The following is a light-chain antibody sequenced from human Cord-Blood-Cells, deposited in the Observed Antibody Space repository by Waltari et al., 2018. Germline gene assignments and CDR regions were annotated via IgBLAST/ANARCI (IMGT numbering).Light chain of an antibody. Sequence: QSALTQPPSASGSPGQSVTISCTRTSSDVGGSTYASWYQQHPGKAPKLMIYEVSKRPSGVPDRFSGSKSGNTASLTVSGLQAEDEADYYCSSYAGSNNLVFGGGTKLTVL. CDR2: EVS. J-gene: IGLJ2*01. CDR1: SSDVGGSTY. CDR3: SSYAGSNNLV. V-gene: IGLV2-8*01.